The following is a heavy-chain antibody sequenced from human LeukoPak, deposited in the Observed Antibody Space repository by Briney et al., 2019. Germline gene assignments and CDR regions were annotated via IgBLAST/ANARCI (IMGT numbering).Heavy chain of an antibody. CDR1: GFTFSSYG. Sequence: GGSLRLSCAASGFTFSSYGMHWVRQAPGKGLEWVVVISYDGSNKYYADSVKGRFTISRDNSKNTLYLQMNSLRAEDTAVYYCAKEVVVVPAAKWAFDYWGQGTLVTVSS. CDR3: AKEVVVVPAAKWAFDY. V-gene: IGHV3-30*18. D-gene: IGHD2-2*01. CDR2: ISYDGSNK. J-gene: IGHJ4*02.